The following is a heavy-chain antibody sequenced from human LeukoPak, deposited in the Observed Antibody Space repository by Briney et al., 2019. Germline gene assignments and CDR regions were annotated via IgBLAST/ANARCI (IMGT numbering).Heavy chain of an antibody. CDR1: GFTFSSYW. D-gene: IGHD2-15*01. CDR2: ISSSRVYI. CDR3: ARDGSSSAFDV. J-gene: IGHJ3*01. V-gene: IGHV3-21*01. Sequence: GGSLRLSCAASGFTFSSYWMHWFRQAPGKGLEWVSSISSSRVYIYYADSVRGRFTISRDNAKNSLYLQMNSLRAEDTAVYYCARDGSSSAFDVWGPGTMVTVSS.